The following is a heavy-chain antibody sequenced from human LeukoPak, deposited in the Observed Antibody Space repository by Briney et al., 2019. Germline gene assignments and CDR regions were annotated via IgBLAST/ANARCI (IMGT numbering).Heavy chain of an antibody. Sequence: PSETLSLTCTVSGGSISSGGYYWSWIRQHPGKGLEWIGYIYYSGSTYYNPSLKSRVTISVDTSKNQFSLKLSSVTAADTAVYYCARDSGGILTGYYNWFDPWGQGTLVTVSS. J-gene: IGHJ5*02. CDR2: IYYSGST. CDR1: GGSISSGGYY. D-gene: IGHD3-9*01. CDR3: ARDSGGILTGYYNWFDP. V-gene: IGHV4-31*03.